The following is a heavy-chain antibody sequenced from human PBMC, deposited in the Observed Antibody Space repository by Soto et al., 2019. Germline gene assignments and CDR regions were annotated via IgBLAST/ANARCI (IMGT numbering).Heavy chain of an antibody. V-gene: IGHV4-59*08. D-gene: IGHD3-3*01. J-gene: IGHJ6*03. Sequence: SETLCLTCTVSGGSISSYYWSWIRQPPGKGLEWIGYIYYSGSTNYNPSLKSRVTISVDTSKNQFSLKLSSVTAADTAVYYCARIPLDFLSGYHRYYYYYYLAVWGQGTTVTGSS. CDR1: GGSISSYY. CDR3: ARIPLDFLSGYHRYYYYYYLAV. CDR2: IYYSGST.